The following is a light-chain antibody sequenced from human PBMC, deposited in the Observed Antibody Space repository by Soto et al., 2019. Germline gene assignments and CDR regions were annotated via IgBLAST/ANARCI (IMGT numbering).Light chain of an antibody. Sequence: EIVMTQSPATLSVSPGERATLSCRASQSVTSKLVWYQQKPGQAPRLLIYGTSTRATGIPARFSGGGSGTEFTLTISSLQSEDFSVYYCQQYNNWPWTFGLRTRVEVK. CDR3: QQYNNWPWT. CDR2: GTS. V-gene: IGKV3-15*01. CDR1: QSVTSK. J-gene: IGKJ1*01.